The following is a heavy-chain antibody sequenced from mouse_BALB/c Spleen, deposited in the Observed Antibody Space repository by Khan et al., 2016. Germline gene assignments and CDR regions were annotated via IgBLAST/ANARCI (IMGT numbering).Heavy chain of an antibody. V-gene: IGHV4-1*02. Sequence: EVKLLESGGGLVQPGGSLKLSCAASGFDFSRYWMSWVRQAPGKGIEWIGEINPDSSTINYSPSLQDKFIISRDNAKNTLYLQMSKVRSEDTALYYCARLYYYGCVDYWGQGTTLTVSS. D-gene: IGHD1-1*01. J-gene: IGHJ2*01. CDR3: ARLYYYGCVDY. CDR1: GFDFSRYW. CDR2: INPDSSTI.